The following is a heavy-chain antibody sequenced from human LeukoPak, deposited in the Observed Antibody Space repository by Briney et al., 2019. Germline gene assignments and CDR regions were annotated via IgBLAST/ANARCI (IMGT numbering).Heavy chain of an antibody. CDR2: IYTSGPD. D-gene: IGHD3-22*01. Sequence: PSETLSLTCTVSGGSITSNYHSWGWIPQPPGKGLDWMGTIYTSGPDYYSPSLQRRIDISVDTSKNQFYVKLRSVTAADTSVYYCARILGSSYYSFDSWGQGTLVTVSS. CDR3: ARILGSSYYSFDS. J-gene: IGHJ4*02. CDR1: GGSITSNYHS. V-gene: IGHV4-39*01.